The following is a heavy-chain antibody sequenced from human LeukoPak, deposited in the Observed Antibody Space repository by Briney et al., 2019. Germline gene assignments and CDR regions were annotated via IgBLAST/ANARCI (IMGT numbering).Heavy chain of an antibody. CDR2: INPNSGGT. CDR1: GYTFTGYY. D-gene: IGHD6-13*01. V-gene: IGHV1-2*02. Sequence: ASVKVSCKASGYTFTGYYMHWVRQAPGQGLEWMGWINPNSGGTNYAQKFQGRVTMTRDTSTSTVYMELSSLRSEDTAVYYCGTIAAAGTDYYYYGMDVWGQGTTVTVSS. CDR3: GTIAAAGTDYYYYGMDV. J-gene: IGHJ6*02.